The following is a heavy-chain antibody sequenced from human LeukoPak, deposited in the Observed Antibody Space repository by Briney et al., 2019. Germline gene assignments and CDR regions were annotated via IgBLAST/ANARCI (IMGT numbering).Heavy chain of an antibody. CDR3: ARDRGYSDYDAFDV. J-gene: IGHJ3*01. V-gene: IGHV3-21*01. CDR2: ISSSSTYI. D-gene: IGHD5-12*01. CDR1: GFTFSSYS. Sequence: GGSLRLSCAASGFTFSSYSMNWVRQAPGKGLEWVSYISSSSTYIYCADSVKGRFTISRDNAKNSLFLQMNSLRAEDTAVYYCARDRGYSDYDAFDVWGQGTMVTVSS.